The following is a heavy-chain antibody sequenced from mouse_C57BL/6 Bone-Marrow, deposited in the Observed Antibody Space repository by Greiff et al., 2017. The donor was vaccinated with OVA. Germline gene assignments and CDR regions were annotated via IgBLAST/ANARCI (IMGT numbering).Heavy chain of an antibody. CDR3: ARSIYYDYKFLDYYARDY. CDR2: INPYNGGT. D-gene: IGHD2-4*01. J-gene: IGHJ4*01. Sequence: VQLQQSGPVLVKPGASVKMSCKASGYTFTDYYMNWVKQSHGKSLEWIGVINPYNGGTSYNQKFKGTATLTVDKSSSTAYMELNSLTSEDSAVYYCARSIYYDYKFLDYYARDYWGQGTSVTVSS. CDR1: GYTFTDYY. V-gene: IGHV1-19*01.